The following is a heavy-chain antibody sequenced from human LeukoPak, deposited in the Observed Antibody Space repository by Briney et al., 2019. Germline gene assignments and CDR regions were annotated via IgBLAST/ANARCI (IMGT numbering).Heavy chain of an antibody. CDR2: INHSGST. CDR1: GGSFSGYY. V-gene: IGHV4-34*01. J-gene: IGHJ4*02. D-gene: IGHD4-23*01. CDR3: ARVGVDYSGNIIKYYFDY. Sequence: SETLSLTCGVNGGSFSGYYWNWIRQTPGKGLEWIGEINHSGSTNYNPSLKRRVTISVDTSKNQFSLKLSPVIAADTAVFYCARVGVDYSGNIIKYYFDYWGQGTLVTVSS.